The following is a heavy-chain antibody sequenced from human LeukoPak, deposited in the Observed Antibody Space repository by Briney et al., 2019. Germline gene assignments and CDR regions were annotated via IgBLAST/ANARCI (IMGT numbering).Heavy chain of an antibody. CDR1: GYSISRCYY. V-gene: IGHV4-38-2*01. J-gene: IGHJ4*02. CDR2: IYHTGST. CDR3: ARAGWIITSGIDY. Sequence: PSETLSLTCGVSGYSISRCYYWAWIRQPPGKGLEWIGTIYHTGSTYYTPSPGSRVTISVDTSKNEFSLNLNSVTAADTAVYYCARAGWIITSGIDYWGQGALVTVSS. D-gene: IGHD3-10*01.